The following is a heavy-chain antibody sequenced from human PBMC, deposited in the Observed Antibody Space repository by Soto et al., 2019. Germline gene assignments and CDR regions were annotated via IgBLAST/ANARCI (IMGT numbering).Heavy chain of an antibody. CDR3: AGGLAARLFHFDY. CDR2: ISGSGGST. CDR1: GFTFSSYA. V-gene: IGHV3-23*01. D-gene: IGHD6-6*01. Sequence: GGSLRLSCAASGFTFSSYAMSWVRQAPGKGLEWVSAISGSGGSTYYADSVKGRFTISRDNSKNTLYLQMNNLRAEDTAVYYCAGGLAARLFHFDYWGQGTLVTVSS. J-gene: IGHJ4*02.